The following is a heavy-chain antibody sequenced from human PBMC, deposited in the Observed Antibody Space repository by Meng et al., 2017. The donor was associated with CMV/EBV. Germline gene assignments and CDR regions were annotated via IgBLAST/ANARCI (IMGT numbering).Heavy chain of an antibody. CDR2: IYYSGST. CDR3: ARVGRTSCYDY. V-gene: IGHV4-30-4*08. D-gene: IGHD2-2*01. CDR1: GGSISSGDYY. Sequence: QVQRQESGPGLVKPSQTLSLTCTGSGGSISSGDYYWSWIRQPPGNGLEWIGYIYYSGSTYYNPSLKSRVTISVDTSKNQFSLKLSSVTAADTAVYYCARVGRTSCYDYWGQGTLVTVSS. J-gene: IGHJ4*02.